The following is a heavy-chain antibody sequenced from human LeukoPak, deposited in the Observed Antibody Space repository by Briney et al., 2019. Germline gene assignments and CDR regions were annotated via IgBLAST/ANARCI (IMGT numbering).Heavy chain of an antibody. D-gene: IGHD3/OR15-3a*01. J-gene: IGHJ4*02. CDR1: QFTFTTYA. V-gene: IGHV3-23*01. CDR3: AKVATWTYFDS. Sequence: GGSLRLSCAASQFTFTTYAMSWVRQAPGRGLEWVSSIGDSGVPTYYADSVKGRFTISRDNSQNTLYLQMNSLGADDTAVYYCAKVATWTYFDSWGQGTLVTASS. CDR2: IGDSGVPT.